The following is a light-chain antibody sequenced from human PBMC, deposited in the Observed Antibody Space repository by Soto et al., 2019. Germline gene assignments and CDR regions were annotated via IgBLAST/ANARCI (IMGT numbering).Light chain of an antibody. CDR2: GES. CDR1: QSISAN. V-gene: IGKV3-15*01. Sequence: ELVMTQSPATLSLSPGDSATLSCRASQSISANLAWYQQKTGQTPRILIYGESTRESGVPDRFSGRGSGTDLNLTISDLRAEDVAVYYCQQYLDTLLTFGGGTKVDIK. CDR3: QQYLDTLLT. J-gene: IGKJ4*01.